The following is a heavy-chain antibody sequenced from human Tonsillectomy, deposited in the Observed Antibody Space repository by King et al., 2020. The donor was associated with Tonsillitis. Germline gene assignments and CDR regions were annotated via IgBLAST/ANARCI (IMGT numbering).Heavy chain of an antibody. CDR1: GGTFSSYA. CDR2: IIPIFGTE. J-gene: IGHJ4*02. Sequence: QLVQSGAEVKKPGSSVKVSCKASGGTFSSYAISWVRQAPGQGLEWMGGIIPIFGTENYAQKFQGRVPITADESTSPAYMELSSLRSEDTAVYYCSRTYCSGGSCYGDYWGQGTLVTVSS. CDR3: SRTYCSGGSCYGDY. D-gene: IGHD2-15*01. V-gene: IGHV1-69*01.